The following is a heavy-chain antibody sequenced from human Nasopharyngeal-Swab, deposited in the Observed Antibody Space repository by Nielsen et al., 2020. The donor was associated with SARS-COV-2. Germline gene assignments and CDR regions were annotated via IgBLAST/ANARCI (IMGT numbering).Heavy chain of an antibody. CDR1: GFTFGSYW. CDR3: ASSDYYDSSSYSHFDF. D-gene: IGHD3-22*01. Sequence: GESLKISCAASGFTFGSYWMHWVRQAPGKGLMWVSHINADGSATTYADSVKGRFTISRDNAKKSLYLQMNSLRAEDAAVYYCASSDYYDSSSYSHFDFWGRGTLVTISS. V-gene: IGHV3-74*01. J-gene: IGHJ4*02. CDR2: INADGSAT.